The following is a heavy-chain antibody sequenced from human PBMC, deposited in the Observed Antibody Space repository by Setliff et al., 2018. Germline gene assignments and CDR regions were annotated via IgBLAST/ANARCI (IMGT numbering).Heavy chain of an antibody. CDR2: ITAGNGDT. CDR1: GYTSTTNA. V-gene: IGHV1-3*01. Sequence: ASVKVSCKASGYTSTTNALHWVRQAPGQSLEWMGWITAGNGDTKYSQKFQDRITITRDTSASTFYMELSSLRSEDTAVYYCAILRNSMIVLDIGGHDFWGQGTLVTVSS. D-gene: IGHD3-22*01. J-gene: IGHJ4*02. CDR3: AILRNSMIVLDIGGHDF.